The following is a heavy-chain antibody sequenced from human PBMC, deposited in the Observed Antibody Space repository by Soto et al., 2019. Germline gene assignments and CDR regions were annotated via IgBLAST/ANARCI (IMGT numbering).Heavy chain of an antibody. D-gene: IGHD6-19*01. V-gene: IGHV1-2*02. CDR3: ARGGGSGWHGDWFDP. J-gene: IGHJ5*02. Sequence: ASVKVSCKASGYSFTDYYIHWVRQAPGQGLEWMGWMNPNRDGANYAQKFRGRVTMTRDKSIRTAYMEVNRLTSDDTAVYFCARGGGSGWHGDWFDPWGQGTLVTVSS. CDR1: GYSFTDYY. CDR2: MNPNRDGA.